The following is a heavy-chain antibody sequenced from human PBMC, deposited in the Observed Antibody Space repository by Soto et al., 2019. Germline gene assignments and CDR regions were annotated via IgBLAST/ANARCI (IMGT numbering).Heavy chain of an antibody. J-gene: IGHJ6*02. CDR2: ISGYNGNT. D-gene: IGHD3-16*01. Sequence: QVQLVQSGAEVKKPGASVKVSCKSSGYTFTTYGISWVRQAPGQGLEWMGGISGYNGNTKYAQKFQGRGTMTTDTATGTAYMDLRSLRSDDTSVYYCAREGEMPYYYYGMDVWGQGTTVTVYS. V-gene: IGHV1-18*01. CDR1: GYTFTTYG. CDR3: AREGEMPYYYYGMDV.